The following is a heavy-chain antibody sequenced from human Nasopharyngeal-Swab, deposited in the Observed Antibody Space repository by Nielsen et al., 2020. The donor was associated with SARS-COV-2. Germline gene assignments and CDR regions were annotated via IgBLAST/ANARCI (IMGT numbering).Heavy chain of an antibody. J-gene: IGHJ6*02. CDR3: ARDRPIRFLEWLSFLTHYYYYGMDV. V-gene: IGHV1-18*04. Sequence: SVKASCKASGYTFTSYGISWVRQAPGQGLEWMGWISAYNGNTNYAQKLQGRVTMTTDTSTSTAYMELRSLRSDDTAVYYCARDRPIRFLEWLSFLTHYYYYGMDVWGQGTTVTVSS. CDR1: GYTFTSYG. CDR2: ISAYNGNT. D-gene: IGHD3-3*01.